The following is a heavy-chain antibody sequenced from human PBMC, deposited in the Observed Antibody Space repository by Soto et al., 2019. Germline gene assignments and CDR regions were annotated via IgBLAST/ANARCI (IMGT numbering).Heavy chain of an antibody. Sequence: ASVKVSCKASGYTFTSYYMHWVRQAPGQGLEWMGIISPSGGSTSYAQKFQGRVTMTRDTSTSTAYMELRSLRSDDTAVYYCARDYGDYDWFDPWGQGTLVTVSS. CDR1: GYTFTSYY. CDR3: ARDYGDYDWFDP. V-gene: IGHV1-46*01. CDR2: ISPSGGST. J-gene: IGHJ5*02. D-gene: IGHD4-17*01.